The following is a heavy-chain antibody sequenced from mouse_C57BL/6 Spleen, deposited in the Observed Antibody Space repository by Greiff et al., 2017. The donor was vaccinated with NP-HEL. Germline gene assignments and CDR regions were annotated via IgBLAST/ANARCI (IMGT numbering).Heavy chain of an antibody. J-gene: IGHJ4*01. CDR3: ARHEDGYYPYYYAMDY. CDR1: GYTFTEYT. CDR2: FYPGGGSI. D-gene: IGHD2-3*01. V-gene: IGHV1-62-2*01. Sequence: QVQLQQSGAELVKPGASVKLSCKASGYTFTEYTIHWVKQRPGQGLEWIGWFYPGGGSINYNEKFKDKATLTADKSSSTAYMELSSLTSEDSAVYVVARHEDGYYPYYYAMDYWGQGTSVTVSS.